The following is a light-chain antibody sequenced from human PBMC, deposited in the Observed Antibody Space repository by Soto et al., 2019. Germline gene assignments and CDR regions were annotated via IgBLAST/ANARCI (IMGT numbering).Light chain of an antibody. Sequence: DIQMTQSPSTLSESVGDRVTITCRASQSVSRWLAWYQQKPGKAPKLLIYKASTLESGVPSRFSGSGSGTEFTLAISSLQPDDSATYYCQEYNDNWTFGQGTKVDIK. CDR3: QEYNDNWT. J-gene: IGKJ1*01. CDR1: QSVSRW. V-gene: IGKV1-5*03. CDR2: KAS.